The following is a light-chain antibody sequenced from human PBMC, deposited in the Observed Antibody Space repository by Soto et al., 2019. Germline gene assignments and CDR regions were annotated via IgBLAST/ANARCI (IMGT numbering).Light chain of an antibody. Sequence: DVVMTQSPLSLTVTLGQAASISCRSSQSPLYSDGNTYLNWFHQRPGQSPRRLIYKVSNRDSGVPDRFSGSGSGTDFTLQISRVEAEDVGVYYCRQGTHWPWTFGQGTKVEIK. V-gene: IGKV2-30*01. J-gene: IGKJ1*01. CDR2: KVS. CDR1: QSPLYSDGNTY. CDR3: RQGTHWPWT.